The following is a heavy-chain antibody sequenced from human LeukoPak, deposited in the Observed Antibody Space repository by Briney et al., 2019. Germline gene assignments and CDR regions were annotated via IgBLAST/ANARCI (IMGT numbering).Heavy chain of an antibody. D-gene: IGHD3-10*02. CDR2: IYYSGST. CDR1: GYSISSGYY. V-gene: IGHV4-38-2*02. CDR3: ARPRFGELPGNWFDP. J-gene: IGHJ5*02. Sequence: PSETLSLTCTVSGYSISSGYYWGWIRQPPGKGLEWIGSIYYSGSTYYNPSLKSRVTISVDTSKNQFSLKLSPVTAADTAVYYCARPRFGELPGNWFDPWGQGTLVTVSS.